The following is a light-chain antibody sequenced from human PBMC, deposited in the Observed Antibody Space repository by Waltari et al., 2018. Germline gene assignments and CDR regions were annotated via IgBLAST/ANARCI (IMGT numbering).Light chain of an antibody. CDR3: CSYRGGHSWV. Sequence: QSALTLPASVSGSPGQSISISCTGTSNYIGSFNRSSWYHHHPGKAPNLLIYEVNKRPSGVSGRFSGSKSGNTASLTISGLQAEDEGDYYCCSYRGGHSWVFGGGAKLTVL. CDR1: SNYIGSFNR. V-gene: IGLV2-23*02. CDR2: EVN. J-gene: IGLJ3*02.